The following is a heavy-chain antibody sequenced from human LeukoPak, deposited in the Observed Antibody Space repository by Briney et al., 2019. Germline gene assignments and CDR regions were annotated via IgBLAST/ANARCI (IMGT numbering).Heavy chain of an antibody. J-gene: IGHJ4*02. CDR2: ISYDGSNK. V-gene: IGHV3-30-3*01. CDR3: ARDPYLGARGVLDY. D-gene: IGHD1-26*01. Sequence: GGSLRLSCAASGFTFSSYAMHWVRQAPGKGLEWVAVISYDGSNKYYADSVKGRFTISRDNSKNTLYLQMNSLRAEDTAVYYCARDPYLGARGVLDYWGQRTLVTVST. CDR1: GFTFSSYA.